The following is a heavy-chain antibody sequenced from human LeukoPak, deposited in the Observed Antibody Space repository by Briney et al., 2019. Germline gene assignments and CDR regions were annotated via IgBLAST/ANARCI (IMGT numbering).Heavy chain of an antibody. J-gene: IGHJ1*01. CDR2: IKQDGSEK. CDR3: VRDVAYDFRNPYRYFQH. Sequence: PGGSLRLSCAASGFTFSSYWMSWVRQAPGKGLEWVANIKQDGSEKYYEDSMKGRFTISRDNAKGSLYLQMKSLRAEDTAVYYCVRDVAYDFRNPYRYFQHWGQGTLVTVSS. CDR1: GFTFSSYW. D-gene: IGHD3-3*01. V-gene: IGHV3-7*01.